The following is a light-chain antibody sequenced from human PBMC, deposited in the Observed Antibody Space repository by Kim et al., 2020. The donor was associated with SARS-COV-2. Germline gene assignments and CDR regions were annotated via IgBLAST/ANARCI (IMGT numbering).Light chain of an antibody. CDR2: GAS. Sequence: SPEERVTLSCTASESVSYKLAWYQQRPGPAPRLLIYGASTRATGIPARFSGSVSGTEFTLSISSLQSEDFAIYYCQQYNNWLPVTFGGGTKMDIK. CDR1: ESVSYK. J-gene: IGKJ4*01. V-gene: IGKV3-15*01. CDR3: QQYNNWLPVT.